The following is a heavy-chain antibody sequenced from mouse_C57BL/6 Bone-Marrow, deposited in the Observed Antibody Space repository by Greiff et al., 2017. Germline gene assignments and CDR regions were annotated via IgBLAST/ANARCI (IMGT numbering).Heavy chain of an antibody. CDR1: GYSITSGYY. J-gene: IGHJ3*01. Sequence: EVQLVESGPGLVKPSQSLSLTCSVTGYSITSGYYWNWIRQFPGNKLEWMGYISYDGSNNYNPSLKNRISITRDTSKNQFFLQLNSVTTEDTATYYCARVGNGYYDWVWFAYWGQGTLVTVS. V-gene: IGHV3-6*01. D-gene: IGHD2-3*01. CDR2: ISYDGSN. CDR3: ARVGNGYYDWVWFAY.